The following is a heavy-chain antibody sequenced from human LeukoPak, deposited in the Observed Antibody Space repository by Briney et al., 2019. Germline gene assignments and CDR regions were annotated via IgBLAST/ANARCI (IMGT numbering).Heavy chain of an antibody. J-gene: IGHJ4*02. D-gene: IGHD5-24*01. CDR3: ATRGARWLQLGY. CDR1: GGSFSGYY. Sequence: SSGTLSLTCAVYGGSFSGYYWRWIRQPPGKGLEWIGEINHSGSTNYNPSLKSRVTISVDTSKNQFSLKLSSVTAADTAVYYCATRGARWLQLGYWGQGTLVTVSS. V-gene: IGHV4-34*01. CDR2: INHSGST.